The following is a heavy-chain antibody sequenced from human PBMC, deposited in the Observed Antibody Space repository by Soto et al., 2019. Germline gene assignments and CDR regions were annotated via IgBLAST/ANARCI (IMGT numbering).Heavy chain of an antibody. V-gene: IGHV1-2*04. CDR2: INPNSGGT. J-gene: IGHJ6*02. Sequence: ASVKVSCKASGYTFTGYYMHWVRQAPGQGLERMGWINPNSGGTNYAQKFQGWVTMTRDTSISTAYMELSRLRSDDTAVYYCARGIAVAGTISYYRIYGMDVWGQGTTVTVSS. D-gene: IGHD6-19*01. CDR3: ARGIAVAGTISYYRIYGMDV. CDR1: GYTFTGYY.